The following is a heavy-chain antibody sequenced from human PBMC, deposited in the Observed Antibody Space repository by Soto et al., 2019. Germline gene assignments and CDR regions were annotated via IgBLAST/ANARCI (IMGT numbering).Heavy chain of an antibody. Sequence: GGSLRLSCAASGFTFSSYAMHWVRQAPGKGLEWVAVISYDGSNKYYADSVKGRFTISRDNSKNTLYLQMNSLRAEDTAVYYCARDYYDSSGYSGPIDYWGQGTLVTVSS. CDR3: ARDYYDSSGYSGPIDY. D-gene: IGHD3-22*01. CDR1: GFTFSSYA. CDR2: ISYDGSNK. J-gene: IGHJ4*02. V-gene: IGHV3-30-3*01.